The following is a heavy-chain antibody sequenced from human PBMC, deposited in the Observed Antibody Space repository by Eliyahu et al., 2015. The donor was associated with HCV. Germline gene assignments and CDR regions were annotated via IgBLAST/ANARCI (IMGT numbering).Heavy chain of an antibody. CDR2: ISSSSTYK. D-gene: IGHD5-12*01. J-gene: IGHJ6*02. Sequence: EVQLVESGGNLVRPGGSLRLSCAASEFTFSSXIMNWVRQAPGKGLEWVSSISSSSTYKYYADSMEGRFTISRDNAKNTLYLQMNYLRVEDTGIYYCTRGAWDILATIWTMDVWGQGTAVIVSS. CDR3: TRGAWDILATIWTMDV. CDR1: EFTFSSXI. V-gene: IGHV3-21*01.